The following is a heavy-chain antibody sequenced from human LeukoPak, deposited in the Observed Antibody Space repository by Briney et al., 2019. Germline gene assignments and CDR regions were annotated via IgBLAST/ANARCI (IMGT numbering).Heavy chain of an antibody. J-gene: IGHJ4*02. CDR3: ARSIAAAGGIEFDY. CDR2: INTNTGNP. V-gene: IGHV7-4-1*02. CDR1: GYTFTTYT. D-gene: IGHD6-13*01. Sequence: ASVKVSCKASGYTFTTYTMNWVRQAPGQGLEWMGWINTNTGNPTYAQGFTGRFVFSLGTSVSTAYLQISSLKAEDTAVYYCARSIAAAGGIEFDYWGQGTLVTVSS.